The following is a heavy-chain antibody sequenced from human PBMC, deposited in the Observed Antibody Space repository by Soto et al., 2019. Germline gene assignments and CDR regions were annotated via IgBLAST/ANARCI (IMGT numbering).Heavy chain of an antibody. V-gene: IGHV3-23*01. Sequence: GGSLRLSCAASGFTFSSYAMSWVRQAPGKGLEWVSAISGSGGSTYYADSVKGRFTISRDNSKNTLYLQMNSLRAEDTAVYYCAKAGYYDSSGYYLYYYYGMDVWGQGTTVTVSS. CDR1: GFTFSSYA. J-gene: IGHJ6*02. CDR2: ISGSGGST. D-gene: IGHD3-22*01. CDR3: AKAGYYDSSGYYLYYYYGMDV.